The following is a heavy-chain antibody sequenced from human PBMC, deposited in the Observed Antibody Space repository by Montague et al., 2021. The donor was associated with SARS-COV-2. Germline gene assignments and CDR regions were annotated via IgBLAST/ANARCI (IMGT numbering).Heavy chain of an antibody. Sequence: SLRLSCAASGFSFNKHYMTWIRQAPGKGLEWISYISPSGKTIYYRDSLKGRFTIARDNAKNSLYLQLTSLTADDTGIYFRAREEGRDYHLQTFDVWGPGTKVTVS. CDR2: ISPSGKTI. D-gene: IGHD4-17*01. J-gene: IGHJ3*01. CDR1: GFSFNKHY. V-gene: IGHV3-11*01. CDR3: AREEGRDYHLQTFDV.